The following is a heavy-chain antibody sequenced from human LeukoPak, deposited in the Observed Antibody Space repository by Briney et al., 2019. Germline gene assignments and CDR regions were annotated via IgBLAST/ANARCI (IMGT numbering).Heavy chain of an antibody. CDR3: ARDTGYYFGSGNYLYYFDY. Sequence: PSETLSLTCTVFGGSISSYYLSWIRQPAGKGLEWIGRMYTSGSTNYNPSLKSRVTMSVDTSKSQFSLKLSSVTAADTAVYYCARDTGYYFGSGNYLYYFDYWGQGTLVTVSS. D-gene: IGHD3-10*01. CDR2: MYTSGST. V-gene: IGHV4-4*07. CDR1: GGSISSYY. J-gene: IGHJ4*02.